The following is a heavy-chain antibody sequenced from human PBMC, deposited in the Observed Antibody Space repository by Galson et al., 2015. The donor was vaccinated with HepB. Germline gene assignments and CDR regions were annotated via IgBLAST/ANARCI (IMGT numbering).Heavy chain of an antibody. V-gene: IGHV3-66*01. J-gene: IGHJ6*03. D-gene: IGHD5-24*01. Sequence: SLRLSCAASGFTVSSNYMSWVRQAPGKGLEWVSVIYSGGSTYYADSVKGRFTISRDNSKNTLYLQMNSLRAEDTAVYYCASEGGYISGYMDVWGKGTTATVSS. CDR3: ASEGGYISGYMDV. CDR1: GFTVSSNY. CDR2: IYSGGST.